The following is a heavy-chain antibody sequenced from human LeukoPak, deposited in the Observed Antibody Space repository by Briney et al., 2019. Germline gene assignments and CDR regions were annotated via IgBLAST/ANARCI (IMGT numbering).Heavy chain of an antibody. J-gene: IGHJ6*02. CDR3: ARDQGLTAPPPYGLDV. Sequence: AASVKVSCKTSGVTFSSSAITWVRQAPGQGLEWMGRIIPALNITSYAQKFQGRVTITADTSTSTAYMELSSLRSEETAVYYCARDQGLTAPPPYGLDVWGQGTTVTVSS. CDR2: IIPALNIT. CDR1: GVTFSSSA. V-gene: IGHV1-69*04. D-gene: IGHD5-18*01.